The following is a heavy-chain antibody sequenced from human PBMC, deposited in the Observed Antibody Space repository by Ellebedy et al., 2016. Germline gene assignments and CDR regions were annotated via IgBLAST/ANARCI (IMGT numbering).Heavy chain of an antibody. V-gene: IGHV3-7*01. CDR3: TRGHYEI. D-gene: IGHD3-22*01. CDR2: IKADGGDT. CDR1: GFTFSTYW. J-gene: IGHJ4*02. Sequence: GESLKISCAASGFTFSTYWMHWVRQAPGKGLEWLAHIKADGGDTSYAASVKGRFIVSRDNARKSLFLQMNSLRVEDTAVYYCTRGHYEIWGQGTLVTVSS.